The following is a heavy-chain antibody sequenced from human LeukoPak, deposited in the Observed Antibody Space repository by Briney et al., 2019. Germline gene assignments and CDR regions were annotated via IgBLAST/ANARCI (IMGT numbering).Heavy chain of an antibody. V-gene: IGHV3-23*01. CDR3: AKRGGTVTTTYYYYYMDV. CDR2: ISGSGGST. Sequence: GGSLRLSCAASGFTFSSYAMSWVRQAPGKGLEWVSAISGSGGSTYYADSVKGRFTISRDNSKNTLYLQMNSLRAEDTAVYYCAKRGGTVTTTYYYYYMDVWGKGTTVTVSS. CDR1: GFTFSSYA. J-gene: IGHJ6*03. D-gene: IGHD4-17*01.